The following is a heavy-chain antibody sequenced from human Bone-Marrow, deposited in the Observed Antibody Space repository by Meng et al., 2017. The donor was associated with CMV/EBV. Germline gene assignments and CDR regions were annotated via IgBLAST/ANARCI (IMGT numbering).Heavy chain of an antibody. D-gene: IGHD3-3*01. CDR1: GFTFSSYA. Sequence: GESLKISCAASGFTFSSYAMHWVRQAPGKGLEYVSAISSNGGSTYYADPVKGRFTISRDNSKNTLYLQMGSLRAEDMAVYYCAKDLNYDFWSGYTFDYWGQGTLVTVSS. CDR2: ISSNGGST. J-gene: IGHJ4*02. V-gene: IGHV3-64*02. CDR3: AKDLNYDFWSGYTFDY.